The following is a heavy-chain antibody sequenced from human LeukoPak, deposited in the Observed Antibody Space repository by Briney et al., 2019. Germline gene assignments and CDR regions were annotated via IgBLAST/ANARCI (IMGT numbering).Heavy chain of an antibody. D-gene: IGHD6-6*01. CDR2: IGTAGDT. CDR1: GFTFSSYD. Sequence: GGSLRLSCAASGFTFSSYDMHWVRQARGKGLEWVSAIGTAGDTYYPGSVKGRFTISRENAKNSLYLQMNSLRAGDTAVYYCARARHVFDRGGSSYYFDYWGQGTLVTVSS. CDR3: ARARHVFDRGGSSYYFDY. J-gene: IGHJ4*02. V-gene: IGHV3-13*01.